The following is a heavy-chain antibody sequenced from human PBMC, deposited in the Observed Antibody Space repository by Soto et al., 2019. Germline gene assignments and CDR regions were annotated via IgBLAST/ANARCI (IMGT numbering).Heavy chain of an antibody. J-gene: IGHJ4*02. CDR1: GGSINNHY. V-gene: IGHV4-59*11. CDR2: VYYNGIT. Sequence: QVQLQASGPGLVKPSETLSLTCTVSGGSINNHYWSWIRQPPGKGLEWLGYVYYNGITNYNPSLKSRVTMSVDTYKNQLSLNLTSLTGADTAIYYCTRANWYSEYWGQGSLVTVSS. CDR3: TRANWYSEY. D-gene: IGHD7-27*01.